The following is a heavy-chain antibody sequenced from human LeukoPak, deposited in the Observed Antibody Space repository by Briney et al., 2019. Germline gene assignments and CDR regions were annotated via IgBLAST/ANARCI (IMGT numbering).Heavy chain of an antibody. V-gene: IGHV4-34*01. D-gene: IGHD6-19*01. CDR2: INHSGST. CDR3: ARFGSGWYYFDH. J-gene: IGHJ4*02. CDR1: GGSCSGYY. Sequence: SETLSLTGAVYGGSCSGYYWSWIRQPPGKGLEWIGEINHSGSTNYNPSLKSRVTISVDTSKNQFSLKLSSVTAADTAVYYCARFGSGWYYFDHWGQGTLVTVSS.